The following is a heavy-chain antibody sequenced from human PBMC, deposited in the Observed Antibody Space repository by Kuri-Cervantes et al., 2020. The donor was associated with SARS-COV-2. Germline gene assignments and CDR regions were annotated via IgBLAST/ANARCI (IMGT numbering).Heavy chain of an antibody. CDR1: GGSISSGDYY. Sequence: SCTVSGGSISSGDYYWSWIRQPPGKGLEWIGYIYYSGSTYYNPSLKSRVTISVDTSKNQFSLKLSSVTAADTAVYYCARRTVGHFDLWGRGTLVTVSS. CDR3: ARRTVGHFDL. J-gene: IGHJ2*01. D-gene: IGHD3-16*01. CDR2: IYYSGST. V-gene: IGHV4-30-4*08.